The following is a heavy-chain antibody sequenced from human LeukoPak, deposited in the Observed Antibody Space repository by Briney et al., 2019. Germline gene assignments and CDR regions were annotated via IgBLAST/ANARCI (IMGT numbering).Heavy chain of an antibody. D-gene: IGHD5-18*01. CDR3: AREEYGYGSENFDY. Sequence: GGSLRLSCAASGFTFSSYEINLVRQAPGKGLEWVSYISSSGSTIYYADSVKGRFTISRDNAKNSLYLQMNSLRAEDTAVYYCAREEYGYGSENFDYWGQGTLVTVSS. V-gene: IGHV3-48*03. J-gene: IGHJ4*02. CDR2: ISSSGSTI. CDR1: GFTFSSYE.